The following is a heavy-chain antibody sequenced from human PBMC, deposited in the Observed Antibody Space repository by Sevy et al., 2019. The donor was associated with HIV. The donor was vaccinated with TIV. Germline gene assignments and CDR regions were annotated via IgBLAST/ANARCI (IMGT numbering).Heavy chain of an antibody. Sequence: GGSLRLSCAASGFTFSDHYMEWVRQAPGKGLEWVGRTRNKADGYTTEYAASVKGRFTISRDDSENSLYLQMNGLKTEDTAVYYCSTHAGIAAAGRVFDYWGKGALVTVSS. V-gene: IGHV3-72*01. D-gene: IGHD6-13*01. CDR3: STHAGIAAAGRVFDY. CDR2: TRNKADGYTT. J-gene: IGHJ4*02. CDR1: GFTFSDHY.